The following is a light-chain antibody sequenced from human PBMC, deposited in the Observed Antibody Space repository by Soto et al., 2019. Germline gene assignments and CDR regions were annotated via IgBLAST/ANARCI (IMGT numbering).Light chain of an antibody. CDR2: GAS. CDR1: QSVSSNY. CDR3: QQYGKSRFI. Sequence: EIVLTQSPGTLSLSPGERATLSCRASQSVSSNYLAWYQQKPGHAPRLLIYGASSRATGIPDRFSGSGSGTDFTLTISRLEPEDFAVYYCQQYGKSRFIFGPGTKVDIK. V-gene: IGKV3-20*01. J-gene: IGKJ3*01.